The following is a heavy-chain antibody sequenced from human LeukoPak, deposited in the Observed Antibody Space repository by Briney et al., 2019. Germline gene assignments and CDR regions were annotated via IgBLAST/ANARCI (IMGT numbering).Heavy chain of an antibody. CDR2: INDSGTI. J-gene: IGHJ6*03. Sequence: LSETLSLTCAVYGGSFSNYYWSWIRQSPGKGLEWIGEINDSGTINYNPSLMSRVTISVDKSKNQFSLKLSSVTAADTAVYYCARRWNYGRNYYIDVWGKGATVSVSS. V-gene: IGHV4-34*01. CDR1: GGSFSNYY. D-gene: IGHD1-7*01. CDR3: ARRWNYGRNYYIDV.